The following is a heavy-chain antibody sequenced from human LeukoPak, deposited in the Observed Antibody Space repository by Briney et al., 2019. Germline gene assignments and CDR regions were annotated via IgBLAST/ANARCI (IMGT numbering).Heavy chain of an antibody. V-gene: IGHV3-30*02. J-gene: IGHJ4*02. CDR1: GFTFSSYG. CDR2: IRYDGSNK. Sequence: GGCLRLSCAASGFTFSSYGMHWVRQAPGKGLEWVAFIRYDGSNKYYADSVKGRFTISRDNSKNTLYLQMNSLRAEDTAVYYCAKDPIGSGWYGFDYWGQGTLVTVSS. D-gene: IGHD6-19*01. CDR3: AKDPIGSGWYGFDY.